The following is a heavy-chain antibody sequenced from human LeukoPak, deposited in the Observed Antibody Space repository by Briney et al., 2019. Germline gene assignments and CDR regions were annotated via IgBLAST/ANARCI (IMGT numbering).Heavy chain of an antibody. CDR1: GFTFSSYW. CDR2: INSDGTST. Sequence: GGSLRLSCAASGFTFSSYWMHWVRQVPGKGLVWVSRINSDGTSTTYADSVKGRFTISRDNAKNTLYLQMNSLRAEDTAVYYCARGASGYSYGWGQGTLVTVPS. V-gene: IGHV3-74*01. CDR3: ARGASGYSYG. J-gene: IGHJ4*02. D-gene: IGHD5-18*01.